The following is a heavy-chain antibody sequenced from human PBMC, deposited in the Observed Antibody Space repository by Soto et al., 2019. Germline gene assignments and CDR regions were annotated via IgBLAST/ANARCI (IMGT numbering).Heavy chain of an antibody. CDR2: VSFTGTT. J-gene: IGHJ4*02. D-gene: IGHD2-15*01. Sequence: SETLSLTCSVSGGSINNNYYYWGWVRQPPGKGLEWIGSVSFTGTTYYSPSLKSRVTTSIDTSKNQFSLKLSSVTAADTAVYYCARGLSYCSGGSCSDDEGDLDYWGQGTLVTVSS. V-gene: IGHV4-39*01. CDR1: GGSINNNYYY. CDR3: ARGLSYCSGGSCSDDEGDLDY.